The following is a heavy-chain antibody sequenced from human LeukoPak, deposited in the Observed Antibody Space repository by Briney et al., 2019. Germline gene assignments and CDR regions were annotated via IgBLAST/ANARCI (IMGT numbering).Heavy chain of an antibody. CDR3: ARDPPSYYDFWSGSDP. V-gene: IGHV3-21*01. J-gene: IGHJ5*02. D-gene: IGHD3-3*01. CDR2: ISSSSSYI. Sequence: PGGSLRLSCAASGFTFSSYSMNWVRQAPGKGLEWVSSISSSSSYIYYADSVKGRFTISRDNAKNSLYLQMNSLRAEDTAVYYCARDPPSYYDFWSGSDPWGQGTLVTVSS. CDR1: GFTFSSYS.